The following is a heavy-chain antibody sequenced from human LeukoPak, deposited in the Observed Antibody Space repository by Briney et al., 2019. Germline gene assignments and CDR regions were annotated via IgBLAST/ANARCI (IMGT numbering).Heavy chain of an antibody. V-gene: IGHV3-72*01. J-gene: IGHJ4*02. Sequence: GGSLRLSCAASGFTFSDHYVDWVRQAPGKGLEWVGRTRNKANDYTTEYAASVRGRFTISRHDSENSLYLQMNSLKIEDTAVYYCAWSDSSGYFYRWGQGTLVTVSS. CDR2: TRNKANDYTT. CDR3: AWSDSSGYFYR. CDR1: GFTFSDHY. D-gene: IGHD3-22*01.